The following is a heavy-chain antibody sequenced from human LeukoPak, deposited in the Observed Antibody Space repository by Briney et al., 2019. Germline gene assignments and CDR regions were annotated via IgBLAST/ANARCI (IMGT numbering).Heavy chain of an antibody. CDR3: ATILLVAGAMGNWFAP. CDR2: INPTSGAT. Sequence: GASVKVSCKASGYTFTAYYLHWVRQAPGQGLEWMGWINPTSGATNYALKFQDRVTMTRDTSISTVYMELSRLRSDDTATYYCATILLVAGAMGNWFAPWGQGTLVTVSS. D-gene: IGHD6-19*01. J-gene: IGHJ5*02. CDR1: GYTFTAYY. V-gene: IGHV1-2*02.